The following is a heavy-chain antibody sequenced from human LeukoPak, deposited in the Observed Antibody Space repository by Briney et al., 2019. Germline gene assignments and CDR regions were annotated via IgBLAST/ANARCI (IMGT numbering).Heavy chain of an antibody. D-gene: IGHD1-7*01. CDR3: AREVTGTLDAFDI. CDR2: INPNSSGT. Sequence: AASVKVSCKASGYTFTGYYMHWVRQAPGQGLEWMGWINPNSSGTNYAQRFQGRVTMARDTSISTAYMELSRLRSDDTAVYHCAREVTGTLDAFDIWGQGTMFTVSS. V-gene: IGHV1-2*02. CDR1: GYTFTGYY. J-gene: IGHJ3*02.